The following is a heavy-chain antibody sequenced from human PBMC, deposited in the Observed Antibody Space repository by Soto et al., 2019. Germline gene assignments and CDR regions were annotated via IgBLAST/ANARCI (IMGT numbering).Heavy chain of an antibody. CDR3: ASVTYYDFWSGYYAFDI. CDR1: GGSISSYY. J-gene: IGHJ3*02. V-gene: IGHV4-59*01. Sequence: QVQLQESGPGLVKPSETLSLTCTVSGGSISSYYWSWIRQPPGKGLEWIGYIYYSGSTNYNPSLKSRVTISVDTSKNQFSLKLSSVTAADTAVYYCASVTYYDFWSGYYAFDIWGQGTMVTVSS. CDR2: IYYSGST. D-gene: IGHD3-3*01.